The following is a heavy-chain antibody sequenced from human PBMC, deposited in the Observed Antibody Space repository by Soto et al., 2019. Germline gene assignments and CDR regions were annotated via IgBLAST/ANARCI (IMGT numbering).Heavy chain of an antibody. Sequence: PSETLSLTCAVSGYSISRGYYWGWIRQPPGKGLEWIGSIYHSGSTYYNPSLKSRVTISVDTSKNQFSLKLSSVTAADTAVYYCARDRGQLQRLDYFDYWYQGTLLTVST. CDR1: GYSISRGYY. D-gene: IGHD1-1*01. V-gene: IGHV4-38-2*02. CDR3: ARDRGQLQRLDYFDY. J-gene: IGHJ4*02. CDR2: IYHSGST.